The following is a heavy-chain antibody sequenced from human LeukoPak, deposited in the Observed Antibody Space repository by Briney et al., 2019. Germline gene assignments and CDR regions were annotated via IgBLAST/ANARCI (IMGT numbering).Heavy chain of an antibody. V-gene: IGHV4-59*01. D-gene: IGHD6-19*01. CDR1: GGSTSSYY. CDR3: ARDRFESGWYRRYYYYYGMDV. Sequence: SETLSLTCTVSGGSTSSYYWSWIRQPPGKGLEWIGYIYYSGSTNYNPSLKSRVTISVDTSKNQFSLKLSSVTAADTAVYYCARDRFESGWYRRYYYYYGMDVWGQGTTVTVSS. CDR2: IYYSGST. J-gene: IGHJ6*02.